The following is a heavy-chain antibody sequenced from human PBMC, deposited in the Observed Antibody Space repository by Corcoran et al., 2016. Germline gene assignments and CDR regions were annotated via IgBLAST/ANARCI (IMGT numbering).Heavy chain of an antibody. CDR3: AKSSLVGIMAWYFDY. V-gene: IGHV3-30*18. D-gene: IGHD3-22*01. Sequence: QVQLVESGGGVVQPGRSLRLSCAASGFTFSSYGMHWVRQAPGKGLEWVAVISYDGSNKYYADSVKGRFTISRDNSKNTLYLQMNSLRAEDTAVYYCAKSSLVGIMAWYFDYWGQGTLVTVSS. CDR2: ISYDGSNK. CDR1: GFTFSSYG. J-gene: IGHJ4*02.